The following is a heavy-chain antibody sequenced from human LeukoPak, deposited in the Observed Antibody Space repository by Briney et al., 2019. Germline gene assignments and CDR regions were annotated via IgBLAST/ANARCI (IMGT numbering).Heavy chain of an antibody. CDR2: INGEGSSI. J-gene: IGHJ1*01. CDR1: GFAFATYW. V-gene: IGHV3-74*01. D-gene: IGHD3-22*01. Sequence: PGGSLRLSCAASGFAFATYWMHWVRQAPGKGREWLSRINGEGSSINYADSVKGRFTISRDNAKNTLYLQIDSLRVEDTAVYYCARMADYDRSGFYGYPPYWGQGTLVTVSS. CDR3: ARMADYDRSGFYGYPPY.